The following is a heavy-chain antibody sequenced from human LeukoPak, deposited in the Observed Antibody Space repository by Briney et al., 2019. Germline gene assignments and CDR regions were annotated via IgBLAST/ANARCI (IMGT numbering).Heavy chain of an antibody. V-gene: IGHV3-33*08. J-gene: IGHJ4*02. D-gene: IGHD3-22*01. Sequence: GGSLRLSCAPSGFIVSNNYMTWVRQAPGKGLEWVAVIWYDGSNKYYADSVKGRFTISRDNSKNTLYLQMNSLRAEDTAVYYCARGPHSYYYDSSGYYYVDYWGQGTLVTVSS. CDR1: GFIVSNNY. CDR2: IWYDGSNK. CDR3: ARGPHSYYYDSSGYYYVDY.